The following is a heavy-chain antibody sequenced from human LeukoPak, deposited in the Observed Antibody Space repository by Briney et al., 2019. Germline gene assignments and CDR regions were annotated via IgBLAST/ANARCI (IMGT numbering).Heavy chain of an antibody. CDR2: TYYRSKWYN. D-gene: IGHD6-13*01. V-gene: IGHV6-1*01. CDR1: GDSVSTNSAS. Sequence: SQTLSLTCAISGDSVSTNSASWNWIRQSPSRGLEWLGRTYYRSKWYNDYAVSVKSRITINPDTSKNQFSLQLNSVTPEDTAVYYCARGSAGIAAAGSLDYWGQGTLVTVSS. J-gene: IGHJ4*02. CDR3: ARGSAGIAAAGSLDY.